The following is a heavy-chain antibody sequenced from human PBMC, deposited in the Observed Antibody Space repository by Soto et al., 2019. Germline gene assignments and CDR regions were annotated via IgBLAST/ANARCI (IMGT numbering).Heavy chain of an antibody. J-gene: IGHJ4*02. CDR1: GGSISSGDYY. Sequence: QVQLQESGPGLVKPSQTLSLTCTVSGGSISSGDYYWSWIRQPPGKGLEWIGYIYYSGSTYYNPSLKSRVTISVDTSKNQFSLKLSSVTAADTAVYYCVRDRLPAANSRYSGIDYWGQGTLVTVSS. V-gene: IGHV4-30-4*01. D-gene: IGHD2-2*01. CDR3: VRDRLPAANSRYSGIDY. CDR2: IYYSGST.